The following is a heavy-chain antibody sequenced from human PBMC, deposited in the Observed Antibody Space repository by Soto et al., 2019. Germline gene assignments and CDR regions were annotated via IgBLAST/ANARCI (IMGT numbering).Heavy chain of an antibody. D-gene: IGHD5-18*01. J-gene: IGHJ3*01. CDR1: GFSFSSYS. Sequence: EVQLLESGGNLIQPGGSLRLSCAASGFSFSSYSMSWVRQAPGKGLEWVSGMSATGVSTYYADSVKGRFIISRDNSRKTLYLQMNSLRADDTAVYYCAKSWGDTWQESAFHVWGLGTMVTVSA. V-gene: IGHV3-23*01. CDR2: MSATGVST. CDR3: AKSWGDTWQESAFHV.